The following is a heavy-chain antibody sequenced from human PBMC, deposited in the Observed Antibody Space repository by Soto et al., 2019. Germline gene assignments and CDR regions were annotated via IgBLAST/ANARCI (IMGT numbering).Heavy chain of an antibody. V-gene: IGHV5-10-1*01. CDR3: ATFEGDSNSLDP. Sequence: GESLKISCKGSGYSFTTYWISWVRQMPGKGLEWMGRIDPRDSYTNYSPSFQGHVTISADKSISTAYLQWSSLKASDTAMYFCATFEGDSNSLDPWGQGTLVTVSS. CDR1: GYSFTTYW. J-gene: IGHJ5*02. D-gene: IGHD3-16*01. CDR2: IDPRDSYT.